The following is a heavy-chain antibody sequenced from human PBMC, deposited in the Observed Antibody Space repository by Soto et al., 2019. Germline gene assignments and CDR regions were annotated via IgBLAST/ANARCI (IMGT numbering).Heavy chain of an antibody. Sequence: LGESLKISCKASGYNFVNSWIGWVRQMPGKGLEWMGIIYPGDSDTKYSPSFQGQVTMSADKSISTAYLQWTSLRMEDSAVYYCARDPRWRELLLDYWGQGTLVTVSS. CDR3: ARDPRWRELLLDY. J-gene: IGHJ4*02. CDR2: IYPGDSDT. CDR1: GYNFVNSW. D-gene: IGHD3-10*01. V-gene: IGHV5-51*01.